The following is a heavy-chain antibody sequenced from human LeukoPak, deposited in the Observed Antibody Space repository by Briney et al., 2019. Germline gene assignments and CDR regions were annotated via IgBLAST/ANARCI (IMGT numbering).Heavy chain of an antibody. CDR1: GYSFTNYW. J-gene: IGHJ4*02. Sequence: GESLKISCKGSGYSFTNYWITWVRQMPGKGLECVGKIDPSDSYTNCSPSFQGHVTISADKSINTAYLQWSSLEASDTAIYFCARHLGGYTHFDYWGQGTLVTVSS. CDR3: ARHLGGYTHFDY. CDR2: IDPSDSYT. V-gene: IGHV5-10-1*01. D-gene: IGHD3-22*01.